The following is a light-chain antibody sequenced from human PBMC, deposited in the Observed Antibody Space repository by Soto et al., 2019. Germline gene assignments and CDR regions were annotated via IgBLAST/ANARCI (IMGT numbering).Light chain of an antibody. Sequence: QSALTQPPSASGSPGQSVTISCTGTSSDVGGYNYASWYQQHPGKAPKLMIYEVTKRPPGVPDRFSGSKSGNTASLTVSGLQAEDEADYFCCSHAGDNTYVFGTGTKVTVL. CDR1: SSDVGGYNY. CDR3: CSHAGDNTYV. V-gene: IGLV2-8*01. CDR2: EVT. J-gene: IGLJ1*01.